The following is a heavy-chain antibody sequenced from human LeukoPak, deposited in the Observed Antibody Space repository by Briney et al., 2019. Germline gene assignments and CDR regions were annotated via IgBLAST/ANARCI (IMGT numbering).Heavy chain of an antibody. CDR3: ARVSIGWYSFDY. J-gene: IGHJ4*02. CDR2: ISWNSGSI. Sequence: GRSLRLSCAASGLTFDDYAMHWVRQAPGKGLEWVSGISWNSGSIGYADSVKGRFTISRDNAKNSLYLQMNSLRAEDTAVYYCARVSIGWYSFDYWGQGTLVTVSS. V-gene: IGHV3-9*01. D-gene: IGHD6-19*01. CDR1: GLTFDDYA.